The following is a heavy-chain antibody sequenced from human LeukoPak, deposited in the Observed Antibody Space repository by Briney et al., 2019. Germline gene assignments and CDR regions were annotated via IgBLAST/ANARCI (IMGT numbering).Heavy chain of an antibody. CDR2: ISYDGSNK. D-gene: IGHD4-17*01. J-gene: IGHJ4*02. Sequence: GGSLRLSCAASGFTFSSYAMHWVRQAPGKGLEWVAVISYDGSNKYYADSVKGRFTISRDNSKNTLYLQMNSLRAEDTAVYYCARDSVDGDYNYWSQGTLVTVSS. V-gene: IGHV3-30-3*01. CDR1: GFTFSSYA. CDR3: ARDSVDGDYNY.